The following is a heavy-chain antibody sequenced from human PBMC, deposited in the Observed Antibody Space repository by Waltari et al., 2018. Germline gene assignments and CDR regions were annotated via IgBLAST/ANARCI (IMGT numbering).Heavy chain of an antibody. Sequence: EVQLVESGGDLVQPGGSFRLSCAACGFTFSRSWMTWGRQAPGKGVEWVGNIQKNGSEKWYADSVRGRFTISRDNAMNSLYLQMNSLRVEDTAVYYCARDLVATPPWGQGTLVTVSS. CDR2: IQKNGSEK. J-gene: IGHJ5*02. CDR1: GFTFSRSW. CDR3: ARDLVATPP. V-gene: IGHV3-7*01. D-gene: IGHD2-21*02.